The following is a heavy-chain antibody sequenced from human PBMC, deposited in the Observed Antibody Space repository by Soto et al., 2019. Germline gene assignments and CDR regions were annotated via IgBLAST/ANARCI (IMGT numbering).Heavy chain of an antibody. D-gene: IGHD5-12*01. V-gene: IGHV3-23*01. CDR2: TSGSGDTT. Sequence: PGGSLRLSCEASGFTFTSYAMSWVRQAPGKGLEWVSATSGSGDTTYYADSVKGRFTISRDNSEKRLYLQMNSLRAEDTAVYHCAKMVHGGYVSYFDSWGQGTLVTVSS. CDR3: AKMVHGGYVSYFDS. J-gene: IGHJ4*02. CDR1: GFTFTSYA.